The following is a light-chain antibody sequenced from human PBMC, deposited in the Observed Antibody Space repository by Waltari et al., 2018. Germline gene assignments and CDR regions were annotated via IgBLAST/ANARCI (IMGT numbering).Light chain of an antibody. Sequence: EIVMTQSPATLSVSLGERATLSCRASQSINSHLAWYQHKPGQAPRLLTYGASSRATGIPARFSASGSGTEFTLTVSSLQSEDFAVYYCQQYNNWPQTFGQGTKLEIK. V-gene: IGKV3-15*01. J-gene: IGKJ2*01. CDR2: GAS. CDR3: QQYNNWPQT. CDR1: QSINSH.